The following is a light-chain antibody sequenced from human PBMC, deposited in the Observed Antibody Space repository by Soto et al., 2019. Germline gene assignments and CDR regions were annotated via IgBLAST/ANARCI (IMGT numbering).Light chain of an antibody. CDR1: QSITSW. V-gene: IGKV1-5*01. J-gene: IGKJ1*01. CDR2: DAS. CDR3: HQYNSYS. Sequence: DIQITQPPSTLSASVGDRVTITCRASQSITSWLAWYQQKPGKAPNLLIYDASSLQSGVPSRFSGSGSGTEFTLTISSLQPDDSATYYCHQYNSYSFGQGTKVDIK.